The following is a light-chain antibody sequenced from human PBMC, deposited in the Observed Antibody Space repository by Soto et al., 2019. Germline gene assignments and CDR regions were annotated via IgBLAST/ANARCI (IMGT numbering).Light chain of an antibody. CDR3: QQRRLWYS. J-gene: IGKJ2*03. V-gene: IGKV3-11*01. CDR1: QSVGSY. Sequence: EVVLTQSPATLSLSPGERATLSCRASQSVGSYLAWYQQTPGQAPRLLIYDTSNRATDIPARFSGSGSGTDFTLTISSLEPEDSAVYFCQQRRLWYSFGQGTKLEIK. CDR2: DTS.